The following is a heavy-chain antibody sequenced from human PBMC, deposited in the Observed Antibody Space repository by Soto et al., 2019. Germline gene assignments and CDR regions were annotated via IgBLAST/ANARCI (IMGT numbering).Heavy chain of an antibody. CDR1: GFTFSSYA. CDR2: ISYDGSNK. D-gene: IGHD2-2*01. V-gene: IGHV3-30-3*01. CDR3: AAGPSAALYYYYGMDV. Sequence: QVQLVESGGGVVQPGRSLRLSCAASGFTFSSYAMHWVRQAPGKGLEWVAVISYDGSNKYYADSVKGRFTISRDNSKNTLQLQMNSMMTADTAVEYYAAGPSAALYYYYGMDVWGQGTTVTVSS. J-gene: IGHJ6*02.